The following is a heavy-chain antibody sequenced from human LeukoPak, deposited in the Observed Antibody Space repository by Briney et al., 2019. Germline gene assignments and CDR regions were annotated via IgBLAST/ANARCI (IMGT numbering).Heavy chain of an antibody. Sequence: PGGSLRLSCAASGFTFSSYEMNWVRQAPGKGLEWVSYISSSGSTIYYADSVKGRFTISRDNAKNSLYLQMNSLRAEDTGVYYCARGPAANSGNYYVGDYWGQGTLVTVSS. D-gene: IGHD1-26*01. CDR2: ISSSGSTI. J-gene: IGHJ4*02. V-gene: IGHV3-48*03. CDR3: ARGPAANSGNYYVGDY. CDR1: GFTFSSYE.